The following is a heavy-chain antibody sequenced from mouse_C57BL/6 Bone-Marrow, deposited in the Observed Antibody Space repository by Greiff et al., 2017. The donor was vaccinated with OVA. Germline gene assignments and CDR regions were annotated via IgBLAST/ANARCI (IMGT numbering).Heavy chain of an antibody. V-gene: IGHV1-59*01. CDR2: IDPSDSYT. D-gene: IGHD1-1*01. Sequence: QVQLQQPGAELVRPGTSVKLSCKASGYTFTSYWMHWVKQRPGQGLEWIGVIDPSDSYTNYNQKFKGKATLTVDTSSSAAYTQLSSLTSEDSAVYYCASYYYGSPWFAYWGQGTLVTVSA. CDR1: GYTFTSYW. CDR3: ASYYYGSPWFAY. J-gene: IGHJ3*01.